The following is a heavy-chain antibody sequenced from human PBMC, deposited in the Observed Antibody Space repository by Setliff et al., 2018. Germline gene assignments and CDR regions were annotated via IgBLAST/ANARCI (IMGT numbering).Heavy chain of an antibody. V-gene: IGHV4-59*12. CDR1: GVSIRSYY. CDR2: IYHSGSS. Sequence: SETLSLTCTVSGVSIRSYYWSWIRQPPGKGLEWIGSIYHSGSSYYNPSRRSRVTISVDTSKNQFSLILRSVTAADTAVYYCARGRMRGSCSGPSCTYDPFDIWGQGTPVTVSS. J-gene: IGHJ3*02. D-gene: IGHD2-2*01. CDR3: ARGRMRGSCSGPSCTYDPFDI.